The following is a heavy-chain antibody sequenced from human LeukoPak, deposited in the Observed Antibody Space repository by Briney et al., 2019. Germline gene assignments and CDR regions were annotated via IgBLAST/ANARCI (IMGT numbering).Heavy chain of an antibody. D-gene: IGHD2-2*01. CDR1: GYSFTSYG. CDR3: AREGELGYCSSTSCPENYYYYGMDV. V-gene: IGHV1-69*04. J-gene: IGHJ6*02. Sequence: SVTVSYMASGYSFTSYGISWVRQAPGQGLEWMGRIIPILGIANYAQKFQGRVTITADKSTSTAYMELSSLRSEDTAVYYCAREGELGYCSSTSCPENYYYYGMDVWGQGTTVTVSS. CDR2: IIPILGIA.